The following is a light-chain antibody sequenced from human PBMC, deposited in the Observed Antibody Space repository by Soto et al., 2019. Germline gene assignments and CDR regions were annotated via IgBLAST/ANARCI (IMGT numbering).Light chain of an antibody. J-gene: IGKJ4*01. V-gene: IGKV1-9*01. CDR2: ATS. CDR3: QQLNSYPSVT. Sequence: DIQLTQSPSFLSASVGDRVTITCWASQDISSYLAWYQQKAGKAPKLLIYATSALQSGVPSRFSGSGSGTEFTLTISSLQPEDFATYYCQQLNSYPSVTFGGGTKVEI. CDR1: QDISSY.